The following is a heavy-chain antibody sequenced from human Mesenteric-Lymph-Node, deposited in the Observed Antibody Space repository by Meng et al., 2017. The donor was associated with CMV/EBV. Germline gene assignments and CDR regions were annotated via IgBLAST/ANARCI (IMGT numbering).Heavy chain of an antibody. CDR2: INWNGGST. CDR3: ASPYCSSTSCYTRYYYGMDV. J-gene: IGHJ6*02. D-gene: IGHD2-2*02. CDR1: GFTFDDYG. V-gene: IGHV3-20*01. Sequence: GGSLRLSCAASGFTFDDYGMSWVRQAPGKGLEWVSGINWNGGSTGYADSVKGRFTISRDNAKNSLYLQMNSLRAEDTALYHCASPYCSSTSCYTRYYYGMDVWGQGTTVTVSS.